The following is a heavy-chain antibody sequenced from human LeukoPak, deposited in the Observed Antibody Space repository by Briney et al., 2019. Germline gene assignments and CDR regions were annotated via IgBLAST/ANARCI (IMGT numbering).Heavy chain of an antibody. CDR3: ARGTTVTYDAFDI. Sequence: GASVKVSCKASGGTFSSYAISWVRQAPGQGLEWMGGIIPIFGTANYAQKFQGRVTITADESTSTAYMELSSLRSDDTAVYYCARGTTVTYDAFDIWGQGTMVTVSS. J-gene: IGHJ3*02. CDR2: IIPIFGTA. V-gene: IGHV1-69*13. D-gene: IGHD4-17*01. CDR1: GGTFSSYA.